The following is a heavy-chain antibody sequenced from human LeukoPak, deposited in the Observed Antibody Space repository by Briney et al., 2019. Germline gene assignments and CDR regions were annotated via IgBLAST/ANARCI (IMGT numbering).Heavy chain of an antibody. V-gene: IGHV3-7*01. CDR1: GFTFSSYW. Sequence: QPGGSLRLSCAASGFTFSSYWMSWVRQAPGKGLEWVANIKQDGSEKYYVDSVKGRFTISRDNAKNSLYLQMNSLRAEDTAVYYCARGGGYCSGGSCYSTYYFDYWGQGTLVTVSS. D-gene: IGHD2-15*01. J-gene: IGHJ4*02. CDR3: ARGGGYCSGGSCYSTYYFDY. CDR2: IKQDGSEK.